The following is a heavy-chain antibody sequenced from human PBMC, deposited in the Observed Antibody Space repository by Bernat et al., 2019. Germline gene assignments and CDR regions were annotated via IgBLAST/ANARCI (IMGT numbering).Heavy chain of an antibody. CDR3: ALRGGATFDY. CDR1: GFTFDDYA. D-gene: IGHD3-16*01. J-gene: IGHJ4*02. CDR2: ISGDGGST. Sequence: EVQLVESGGGVVQPGGSLRLSCAASGFTFDDYAMHWVRQAPGKGLEWVSLISGDGGSTYYADSVKGRLTISRDNSKNSLYLQMNSLRTEDTALYYCALRGGATFDYWGQGTLVTVSS. V-gene: IGHV3-43*02.